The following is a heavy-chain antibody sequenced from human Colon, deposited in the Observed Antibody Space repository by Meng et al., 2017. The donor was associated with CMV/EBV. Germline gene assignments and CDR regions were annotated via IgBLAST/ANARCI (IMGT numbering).Heavy chain of an antibody. D-gene: IGHD6-13*01. CDR1: GFSVSTMH. CDR3: ARDVGYSSSWPYFDY. Sequence: QVVDTGGGLSQPGGSLRLSCAASGFSVSTMHMNWVHQAPGKRREWVSIIYSEGTTRYAESVKGRFTISRDNSKNTIYLQMNSLRAEDTAVYYCARDVGYSSSWPYFDYWGQGTLVTVSS. V-gene: IGHV3-53*02. CDR2: IYSEGTT. J-gene: IGHJ4*02.